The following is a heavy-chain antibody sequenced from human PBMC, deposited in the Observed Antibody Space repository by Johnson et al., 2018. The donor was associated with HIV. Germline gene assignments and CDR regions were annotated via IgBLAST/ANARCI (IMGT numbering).Heavy chain of an antibody. CDR1: GFTFSNAW. CDR2: IKSKTDGGTT. Sequence: VQLVESGGGLVKPGGSLRLSCAASGFTFSNAWMIWVRQAPGKGLEWVGRIKSKTDGGTTDYAAPVKGRFTISRDDSKNTLYLQMNSLKTEDTAVYYCTRSSSWIDAFDIWGQGTMVTVSS. V-gene: IGHV3-15*01. CDR3: TRSSSWIDAFDI. J-gene: IGHJ3*02. D-gene: IGHD6-13*01.